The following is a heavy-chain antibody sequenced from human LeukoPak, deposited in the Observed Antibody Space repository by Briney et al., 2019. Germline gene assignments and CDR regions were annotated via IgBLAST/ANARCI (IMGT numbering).Heavy chain of an antibody. CDR2: ISSSRSTI. V-gene: IGHV3-48*04. CDR3: ARDRSPMDV. CDR1: GFTFSSYS. Sequence: GGSLRLSCAASGFTFSSYSMNWVRQAPGKGLEWVSYISSSRSTIYYADSVKGRFTISRDNAKNSLYLQMNSLRAEDTAVYYCARDRSPMDVWGKGTTVTVSS. J-gene: IGHJ6*03.